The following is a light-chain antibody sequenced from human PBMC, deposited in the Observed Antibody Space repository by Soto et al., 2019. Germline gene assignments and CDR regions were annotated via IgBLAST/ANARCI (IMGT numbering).Light chain of an antibody. CDR2: WAS. J-gene: IGKJ4*01. Sequence: DIVLTQSPVSLAVSLGERATINCKSSQSVLYSSNNKNYLAWYQQKPGQPPQLLIYWASTRESGVPDRFSGSGSGTDFTLTISNLQAEDVAVYYCQQYYPAPLTFGGGTNVEIK. V-gene: IGKV4-1*01. CDR3: QQYYPAPLT. CDR1: QSVLYSSNNKNY.